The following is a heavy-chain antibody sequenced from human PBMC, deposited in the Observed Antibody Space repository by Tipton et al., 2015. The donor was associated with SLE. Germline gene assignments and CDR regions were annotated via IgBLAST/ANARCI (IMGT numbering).Heavy chain of an antibody. V-gene: IGHV4-59*01. CDR1: GGSISSYY. Sequence: LRLSCTVSGGSISSYYWSWIRQPPGKGLEWIGYIYYSGSTNYNPSLKSRVTISVDTSKNQFSLKLSPVTAADTAVYYRARGALVQGVIPIVLDIWGQGTMVTVSS. CDR3: ARGALVQGVIPIVLDI. D-gene: IGHD3-10*01. CDR2: IYYSGST. J-gene: IGHJ3*02.